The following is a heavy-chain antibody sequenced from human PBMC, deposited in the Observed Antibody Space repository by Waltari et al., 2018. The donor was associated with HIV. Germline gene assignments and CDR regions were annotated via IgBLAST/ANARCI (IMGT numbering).Heavy chain of an antibody. Sequence: QIHLVESGGGLVTPGGSLRLSCAASGYTFSSHDLSWIRQAPGKQPEWVSYINSGGSSKYFADFVNGRFTISRDNSENSLYLQMNNLRADDTAIYYCAKMGGVFYRFDAWGQGSLVTVSS. V-gene: IGHV3-11*04. J-gene: IGHJ5*02. CDR3: AKMGGVFYRFDA. CDR1: GYTFSSHD. CDR2: INSGGSSK. D-gene: IGHD2-8*01.